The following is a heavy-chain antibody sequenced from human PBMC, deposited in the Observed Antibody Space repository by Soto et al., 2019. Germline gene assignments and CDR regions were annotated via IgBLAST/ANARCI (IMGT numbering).Heavy chain of an antibody. CDR1: GFRFDDYA. Sequence: EVQLVESGGGLVQPGRSLRLSCAASGFRFDDYAMHWVRQVPGKGLEWVSGISWNSGSIGYADSVKGRTTISRDNAKNSLYLQMNSLRVEATALYYCAKDMGKIQVRGFDIWGQGTMFTVSS. J-gene: IGHJ3*02. V-gene: IGHV3-9*01. CDR2: ISWNSGSI. CDR3: AKDMGKIQVRGFDI. D-gene: IGHD7-27*01.